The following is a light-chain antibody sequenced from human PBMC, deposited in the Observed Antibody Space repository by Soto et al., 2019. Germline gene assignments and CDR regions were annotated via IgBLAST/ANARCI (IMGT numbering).Light chain of an antibody. Sequence: ELVLTQSPGTLSLSPGGSATLSCRASKSVSRYLAWYQQKPGQALRLLIYDASKRATGIPARFSGSGSGTDFTLTISSLEPEDFAIYYCHQRSNWPLTFGGGTRLEIK. V-gene: IGKV3-11*01. CDR2: DAS. J-gene: IGKJ4*01. CDR3: HQRSNWPLT. CDR1: KSVSRY.